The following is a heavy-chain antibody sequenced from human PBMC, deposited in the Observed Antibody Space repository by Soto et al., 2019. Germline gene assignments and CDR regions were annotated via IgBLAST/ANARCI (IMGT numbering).Heavy chain of an antibody. Sequence: SETLSLTCTVSGGSISSGDYYWSWIRQPPGKGLEWIGYIYYSGSTYYNPSLKSRVTISVDTSKNQFSLKLRSVTPADTAVYYCAALDGALDYWGPGTLVTVSS. J-gene: IGHJ4*02. CDR2: IYYSGST. CDR1: GGSISSGDYY. CDR3: AALDGALDY. V-gene: IGHV4-30-4*02. D-gene: IGHD3-10*01.